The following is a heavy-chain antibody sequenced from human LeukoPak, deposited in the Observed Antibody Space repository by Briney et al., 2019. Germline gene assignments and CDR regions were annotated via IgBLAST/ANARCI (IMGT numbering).Heavy chain of an antibody. CDR2: IYYSGST. J-gene: IGHJ4*02. D-gene: IGHD3-16*01. Sequence: SETLSLTCTVSGGSISSYYWSWIRQPPGKGLEGIGYIYYSGSTSYNPSLKSRVTISVDTSKNQFSLKLSSVTAADPAVYSCAGEGTLGAYWGQGTLVTVYS. CDR1: GGSISSYY. V-gene: IGHV4-59*01. CDR3: AGEGTLGAY.